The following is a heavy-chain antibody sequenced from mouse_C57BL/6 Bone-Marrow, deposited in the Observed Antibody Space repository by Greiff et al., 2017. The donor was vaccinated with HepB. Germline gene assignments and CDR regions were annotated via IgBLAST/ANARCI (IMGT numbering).Heavy chain of an antibody. V-gene: IGHV10-1*01. CDR1: GFSFNTYA. Sequence: EVQRVESGGGLVQPKGSLKLSCAASGFSFNTYAMNWVRQAPGKGLEWVARIRSKSNNYATYYADSVKDRFTISRDDSESMLYLQMNNLKTEDTAMYYCVRQRDSDYFDYWGQGTTLTVSS. CDR3: VRQRDSDYFDY. J-gene: IGHJ2*01. CDR2: IRSKSNNYAT.